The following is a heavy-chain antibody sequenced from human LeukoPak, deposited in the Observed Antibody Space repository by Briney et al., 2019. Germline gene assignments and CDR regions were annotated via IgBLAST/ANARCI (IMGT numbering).Heavy chain of an antibody. CDR1: GYTFTSYD. V-gene: IGHV1-8*01. Sequence: ASVKVSCKASGYTFTSYDINWVRQATGQGLEWMGWMNPNSGNTGYAQKFQGRVTMTRNTSISTAYMELSSLRSEDTAVYYCARVKGLWSGYYQDAFDIWGQGTMVTVSS. CDR3: ARVKGLWSGYYQDAFDI. CDR2: MNPNSGNT. D-gene: IGHD3-3*01. J-gene: IGHJ3*02.